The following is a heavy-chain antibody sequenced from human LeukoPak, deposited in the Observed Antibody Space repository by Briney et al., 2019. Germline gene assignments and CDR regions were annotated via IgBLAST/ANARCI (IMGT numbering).Heavy chain of an antibody. J-gene: IGHJ4*02. CDR1: GYTFSSYD. D-gene: IGHD1-26*01. Sequence: GASVKVSCKASGYTFSSYDINWVRQATGQGLEWMGCMNPNSGNTGYAQRFQGRVTMTRSTSISTAYMELSSLTSDDTAVYYCARSFVGARKRNDYWGQGTLVTVSS. CDR3: ARSFVGARKRNDY. V-gene: IGHV1-8*01. CDR2: MNPNSGNT.